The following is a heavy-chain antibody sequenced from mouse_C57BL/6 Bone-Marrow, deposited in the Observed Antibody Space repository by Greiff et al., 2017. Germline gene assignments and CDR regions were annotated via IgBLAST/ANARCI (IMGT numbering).Heavy chain of an antibody. Sequence: VKLMESGAELVKPGASVKMSCKASGYTFTTYPIEWMKQNHGKSLEWIGNFHPYNDDTKYNEKFKGKATLTVEKSSNTVYLELSRLTSDDSAVDYCARSSTFFYYFDYWGQGTTLTVSS. V-gene: IGHV1-47*01. J-gene: IGHJ2*01. CDR1: GYTFTTYP. CDR2: FHPYNDDT. CDR3: ARSSTFFYYFDY. D-gene: IGHD5-1*01.